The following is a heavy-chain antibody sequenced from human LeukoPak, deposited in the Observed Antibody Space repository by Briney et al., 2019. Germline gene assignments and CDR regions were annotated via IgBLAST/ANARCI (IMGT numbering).Heavy chain of an antibody. CDR3: ARVGVGATNWDFDY. Sequence: GGSLRLSCAASGFTFSSYTMNWVRQAPGKGLEWVSSISNSGSYIFYADSVKGRFTISRDNAKNSVYLQMNSLRAEDTAVYYCARVGVGATNWDFDYWGQGTLVTVSS. J-gene: IGHJ4*02. V-gene: IGHV3-21*01. D-gene: IGHD1-26*01. CDR1: GFTFSSYT. CDR2: ISNSGSYI.